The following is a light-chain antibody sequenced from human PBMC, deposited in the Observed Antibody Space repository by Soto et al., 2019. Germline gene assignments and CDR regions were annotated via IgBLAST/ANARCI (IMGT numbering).Light chain of an antibody. Sequence: QSALTQPPSASGSPGQSVTISCTGTSSDVGAYKYVSWYQQYPGKAPKLMIYEVTKRRSGVPDRFSGSKSGNTASLTVSGLQAEDEADYYCTSYVGNDIWVFGGGTKVTVL. CDR2: EVT. CDR3: TSYVGNDIWV. CDR1: SSDVGAYKY. J-gene: IGLJ3*02. V-gene: IGLV2-8*01.